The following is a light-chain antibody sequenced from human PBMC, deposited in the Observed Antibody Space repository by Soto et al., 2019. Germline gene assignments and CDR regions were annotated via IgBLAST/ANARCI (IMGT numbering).Light chain of an antibody. CDR3: LLYDGGAWV. V-gene: IGLV7-43*01. CDR1: TGAVTRGDC. Sequence: QAVVTQEPSLTVSPGGTVTLTCASSTGAVTRGDCPNWFQQKPGQAPRPLIYSTSNKHSWTPARFSGSLLGGKAALTLSGVQPEDEAEYYCLLYDGGAWVFGGGTKLTVL. J-gene: IGLJ3*02. CDR2: STS.